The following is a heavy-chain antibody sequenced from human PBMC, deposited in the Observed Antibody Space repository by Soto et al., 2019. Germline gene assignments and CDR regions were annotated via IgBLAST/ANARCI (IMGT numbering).Heavy chain of an antibody. CDR3: AREGQGWLEGVMVY. D-gene: IGHD6-19*01. V-gene: IGHV1-18*01. CDR2: ISAYNGNT. Sequence: QVQLVQTGAEVKKPGASGKVSCKASGYTFTSYGISWVRQAPGQGLEWMGWISAYNGNTNYAQKLQGRVTMTTETSTSPAYMELRSLRSDDTAVYYCAREGQGWLEGVMVYWGQGTLVTVSS. J-gene: IGHJ4*02. CDR1: GYTFTSYG.